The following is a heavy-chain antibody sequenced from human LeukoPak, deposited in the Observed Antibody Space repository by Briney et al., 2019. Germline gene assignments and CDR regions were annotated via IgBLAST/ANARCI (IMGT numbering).Heavy chain of an antibody. Sequence: PGGSLRLSCAASGFTFSSYAMHWVRQAPGKGLEWVAVIWYDGSNKYYADSVKGRFTISRDNSKNTLYLQMTSLRAEDTAVYYCARDRGVARPDAFDIWGQGTMVTVSS. CDR3: ARDRGVARPDAFDI. V-gene: IGHV3-33*01. CDR2: IWYDGSNK. D-gene: IGHD3-10*01. CDR1: GFTFSSYA. J-gene: IGHJ3*02.